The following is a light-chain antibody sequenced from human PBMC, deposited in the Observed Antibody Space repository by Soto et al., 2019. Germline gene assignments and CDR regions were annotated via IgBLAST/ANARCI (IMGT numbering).Light chain of an antibody. Sequence: EIVLTQSPATLSLSPGERATLSCRASQSVSSNNLAWYQQRPGQAPRVVIYGASTRATGIPERFSGSGSGTEFTLTISGLQSDDFAVYFCQQYNNWPPWTFGHGTKVDIK. CDR3: QQYNNWPPWT. CDR1: QSVSSN. J-gene: IGKJ1*01. CDR2: GAS. V-gene: IGKV3D-15*01.